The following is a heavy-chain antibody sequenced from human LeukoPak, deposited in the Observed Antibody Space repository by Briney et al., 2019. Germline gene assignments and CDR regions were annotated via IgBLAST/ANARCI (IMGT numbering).Heavy chain of an antibody. CDR2: IWYDGSKK. D-gene: IGHD1-7*01. CDR1: GFTFSSYG. J-gene: IGHJ3*02. V-gene: IGHV3-33*06. Sequence: PGGSLRLSCAASGFTFSSYGIHWVRQAPGKGLEWVAVIWYDGSKKYYADSVKGRFTISRDNSKNTLYLQMNSLRAEDTAVYYFAKARVVELDAFDIWGKGTMVTVSS. CDR3: AKARVVELDAFDI.